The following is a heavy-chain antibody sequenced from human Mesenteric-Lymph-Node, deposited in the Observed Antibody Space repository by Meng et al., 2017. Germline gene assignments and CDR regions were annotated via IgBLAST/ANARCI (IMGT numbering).Heavy chain of an antibody. CDR2: INAGNGNT. J-gene: IGHJ5*02. CDR1: GYTFTSYA. Sequence: QVQLVRSGVEVKKPGGSVKASCKASGYTFTSYAMHWVRQAPGQRLEWMGWINAGNGNTKYSQKFQGRVTITRDTSASTAYMELSSLRSEDTAVYYCARGSIQKLFDPWGQGTLVTVSS. V-gene: IGHV1-3*01. D-gene: IGHD5-18*01. CDR3: ARGSIQKLFDP.